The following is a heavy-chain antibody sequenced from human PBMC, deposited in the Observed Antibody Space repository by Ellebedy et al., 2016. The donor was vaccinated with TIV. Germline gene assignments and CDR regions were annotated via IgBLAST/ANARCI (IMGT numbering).Heavy chain of an antibody. CDR3: ARLADLWFGEIFD. CDR1: GFTFSNYW. D-gene: IGHD3-10*01. V-gene: IGHV3-69-1*01. CDR2: ITDSSRT. J-gene: IGHJ4*02. Sequence: GESLKISCAASGFTFSNYWMHWVRQAPGKGLEWVSSITDSSRTFYRDSVKGRFTISRDNAKHSLYLEMSSLRVEDTAVYYCARLADLWFGEIFDWGQGTLVTVSS.